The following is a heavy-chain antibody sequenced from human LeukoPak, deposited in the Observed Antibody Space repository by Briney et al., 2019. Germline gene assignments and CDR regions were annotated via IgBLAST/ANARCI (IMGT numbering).Heavy chain of an antibody. Sequence: GGSLRLSCAASGFTFSSYGMHWVRQAPGKGLEWVAVISYDGSNKYYADSVKGRFTISRDNSKNTLYLQMNSLRAEDTAVYYCAKDFTGVVVAHDAFDIWGQGTMVTVSS. CDR2: ISYDGSNK. J-gene: IGHJ3*02. CDR3: AKDFTGVVVAHDAFDI. V-gene: IGHV3-30*18. D-gene: IGHD2-15*01. CDR1: GFTFSSYG.